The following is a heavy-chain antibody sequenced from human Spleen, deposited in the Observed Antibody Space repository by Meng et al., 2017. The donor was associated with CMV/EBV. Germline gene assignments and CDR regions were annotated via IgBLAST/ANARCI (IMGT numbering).Heavy chain of an antibody. CDR1: GFTFRSYT. CDR2: IGTDGSYI. CDR3: VKDIIAARHHFDS. V-gene: IGHV3-21*06. Sequence: GGSLRLSCVASGFTFRSYTLNWVRQTPGKGLEWVSSIGTDGSYIYYADSLQGRFIISRDNSNNSVFLQMNSLGVDDTGIYYCVKDIIAARHHFDSWGQGALVTVSS. D-gene: IGHD6-6*01. J-gene: IGHJ4*02.